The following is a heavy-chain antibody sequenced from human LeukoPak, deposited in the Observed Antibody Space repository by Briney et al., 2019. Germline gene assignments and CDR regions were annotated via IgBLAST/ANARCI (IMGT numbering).Heavy chain of an antibody. CDR2: INSDGSWT. CDR3: AKGEAWGNYIFGS. V-gene: IGHV3-74*01. CDR1: GSYW. J-gene: IGHJ4*02. D-gene: IGHD1-7*01. Sequence: GGSLRLSCAASGSYWMHWVRQAPGKGLVWVSHINSDGSWTSYADSVKGRFTISRDNSKNTLYLQMNSLRADDTAAYYCAKGEAWGNYIFGSWGQGTLVTVSS.